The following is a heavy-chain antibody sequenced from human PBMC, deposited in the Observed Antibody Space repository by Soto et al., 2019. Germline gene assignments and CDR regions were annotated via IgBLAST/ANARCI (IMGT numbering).Heavy chain of an antibody. J-gene: IGHJ4*02. CDR2: ISSSSSYI. V-gene: IGHV3-21*01. Sequence: GESLKIFCAASGFTFSSYSMNWVRQAPGKGLEWVSSISSSSSYIYYADSVKGRFTISRDNAKNSLYLQMNSLRAEDTAVYYCARDRTAAGFFDYWGQGTLVTVSS. D-gene: IGHD6-13*01. CDR1: GFTFSSYS. CDR3: ARDRTAAGFFDY.